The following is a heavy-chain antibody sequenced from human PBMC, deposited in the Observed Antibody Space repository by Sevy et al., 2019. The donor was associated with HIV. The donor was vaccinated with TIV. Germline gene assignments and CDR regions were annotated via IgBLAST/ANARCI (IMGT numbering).Heavy chain of an antibody. J-gene: IGHJ3*02. CDR3: ASLVDIVVVPAARGARRAFDI. D-gene: IGHD2-2*01. V-gene: IGHV1-69*13. CDR1: GGTFSSYA. CDR2: IIPIFGTA. Sequence: ASVKVSCKASGGTFSSYAISWVRQAPGQGLEWMGGIIPIFGTANYAQKFHGRVTITADESTSTAYMELSSLRSEDTAVYYCASLVDIVVVPAARGARRAFDIWGQGTMVTVSS.